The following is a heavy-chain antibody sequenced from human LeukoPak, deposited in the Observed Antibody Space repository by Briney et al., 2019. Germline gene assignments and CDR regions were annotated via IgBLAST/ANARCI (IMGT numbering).Heavy chain of an antibody. D-gene: IGHD2-2*01. Sequence: GGSLRLSCAASGFTFSSYGMSWVRQAPGKGLEWVSAISGSGGSTYYADSVKGRFTISRDNSKNTLYLQMNSLRAEDTAVYYCAKSSWSIVVVPAAMPNYYYYYMDVWGKGTTVTISS. J-gene: IGHJ6*03. CDR2: ISGSGGST. CDR1: GFTFSSYG. CDR3: AKSSWSIVVVPAAMPNYYYYYMDV. V-gene: IGHV3-23*01.